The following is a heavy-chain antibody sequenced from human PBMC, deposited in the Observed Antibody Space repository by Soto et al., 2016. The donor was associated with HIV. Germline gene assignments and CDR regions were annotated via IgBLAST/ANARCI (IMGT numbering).Heavy chain of an antibody. CDR3: AKGYCSGGSCLLYWYFDL. Sequence: EVQLLESGGGLVQPGGSLRLSCAASGFTFSSYAMSWVRQAPGKGLEWVSAISGSGGSTYYADSVKGRFTISRDNSKNTLYLQMNSLRAEDTAVYYCAKGYCSGGSCLLYWYFDLWGRGTLVTVSS. J-gene: IGHJ2*01. CDR2: ISGSGGST. D-gene: IGHD2-15*01. V-gene: IGHV3-23*01. CDR1: GFTFSSYA.